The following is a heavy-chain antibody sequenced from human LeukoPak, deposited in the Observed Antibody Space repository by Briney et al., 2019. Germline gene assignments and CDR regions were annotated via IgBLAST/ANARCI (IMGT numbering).Heavy chain of an antibody. Sequence: GGSLRLSCAASGFTFSSYGMHWVRQAPGKGLEWVAFIRYDGSTESYADSVKGRFTISRDGSKNTLYLQMNSLRAEDTAVYYCVKDRPATYYFDYWGQGTLVTVSS. CDR3: VKDRPATYYFDY. CDR1: GFTFSSYG. D-gene: IGHD6-6*01. J-gene: IGHJ4*02. CDR2: IRYDGSTE. V-gene: IGHV3-30*02.